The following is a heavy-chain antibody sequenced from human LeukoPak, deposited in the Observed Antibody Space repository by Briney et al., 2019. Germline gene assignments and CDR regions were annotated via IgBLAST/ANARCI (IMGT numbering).Heavy chain of an antibody. V-gene: IGHV5-10-1*01. D-gene: IGHD3-10*01. CDR1: GYSFTNYW. CDR3: TRLSYYGSGLLDY. CDR2: IDPGDSNT. J-gene: IGHJ4*02. Sequence: GESLRISCKASGYSFTNYWISWVRQMPGKGLEWMGRIDPGDSNTNYSPSLQGHVTISADKSINTAYLQWSSLKASDTAMYYCTRLSYYGSGLLDYWGQGTRVTVSS.